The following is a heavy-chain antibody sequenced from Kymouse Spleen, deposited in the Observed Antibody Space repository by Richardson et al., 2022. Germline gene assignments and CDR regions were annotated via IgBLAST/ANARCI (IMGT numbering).Heavy chain of an antibody. CDR1: GFTFDDYA. CDR2: ISWNSGSI. Sequence: EVQLVESGGGLVQPGRSLRLSCAASGFTFDDYAMHWVRQAPGKGLEWVSGISWNSGSIGYADSVKGRFTISRDNAKNSLYLQMNSLRAEDTALYYCAKDKDGWSYFDYWGQGTLVTVSS. J-gene: IGHJ4*02. CDR3: AKDKDGWSYFDY. V-gene: IGHV3-9*01. D-gene: IGHD6-19*01.